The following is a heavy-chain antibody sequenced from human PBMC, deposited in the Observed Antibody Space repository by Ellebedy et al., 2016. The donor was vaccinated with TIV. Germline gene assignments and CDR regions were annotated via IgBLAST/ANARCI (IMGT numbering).Heavy chain of an antibody. V-gene: IGHV1-46*01. J-gene: IGHJ6*02. CDR1: GYTFTSYY. CDR3: AREGGWFGELLATGAYYYYGMDV. Sequence: AASVKVSCKASGYTFTSYYMHWVRQAPGQGLEWMGIINPSGGSTSYAQKFQGRVTMTRDTSTSTVYMELSSLRSEDTAVYYCAREGGWFGELLATGAYYYYGMDVWGQGTTVTVSS. CDR2: INPSGGST. D-gene: IGHD3-10*01.